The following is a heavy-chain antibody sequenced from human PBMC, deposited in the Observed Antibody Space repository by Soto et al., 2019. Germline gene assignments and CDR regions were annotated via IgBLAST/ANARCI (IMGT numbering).Heavy chain of an antibody. V-gene: IGHV3-7*01. Sequence: GGSLRLSCAASGFTFSSYWMSWVRQAPGKGPEWVANIKQDGSEQNYLDSVKGRLTISRDNGKNSLYLQMNNLRAEDTAVYYCARGYREESFYDPVWYWGQGSLVTVSS. D-gene: IGHD1-26*01. J-gene: IGHJ4*02. CDR1: GFTFSSYW. CDR3: ARGYREESFYDPVWY. CDR2: IKQDGSEQ.